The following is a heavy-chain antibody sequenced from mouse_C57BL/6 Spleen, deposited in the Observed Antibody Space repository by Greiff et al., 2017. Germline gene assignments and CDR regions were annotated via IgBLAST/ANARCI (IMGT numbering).Heavy chain of an antibody. CDR2: IDPETGGT. CDR1: GYTFTDYE. D-gene: IGHD1-1*01. V-gene: IGHV1-15*01. CDR3: TRSPFITTVVPY. Sequence: QVQLQQSGAELVRPGASVTLSCKASGYTFTDYEMHWVKQTPVHGLEWIGAIDPETGGTAYTQKFKGKAILTADKSSSTAYMELRSLTSEDSAVYYCTRSPFITTVVPYWGQGTLVTVSA. J-gene: IGHJ3*01.